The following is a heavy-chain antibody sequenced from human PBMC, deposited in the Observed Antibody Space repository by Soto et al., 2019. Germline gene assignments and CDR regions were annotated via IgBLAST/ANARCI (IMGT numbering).Heavy chain of an antibody. Sequence: SVKVSCKSSGDNFAYYAFSWLRQAPGRGLAWMGGIVPVIGTGNSVEKFQDRITITAEDSTSTVYMELSRLTSDDTAVYYCARGGRIAATTFDHWGPGTLVTVSA. CDR1: GDNFAYYA. V-gene: IGHV1-69*13. D-gene: IGHD2-15*01. CDR3: ARGGRIAATTFDH. J-gene: IGHJ4*02. CDR2: IVPVIGTG.